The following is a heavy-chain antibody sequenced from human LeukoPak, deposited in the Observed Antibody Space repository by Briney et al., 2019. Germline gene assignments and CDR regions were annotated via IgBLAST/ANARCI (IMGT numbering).Heavy chain of an antibody. V-gene: IGHV5-51*01. Sequence: GESLKISCKGSGYSFTNYWIGRVRQMPGKGLEWMGIIYPGDSDTRYSPSFQGQATISADKSITTAYLQWSSLKASDTAMYYCARRIDYGDYFDYWGQGTLVTVSS. CDR2: IYPGDSDT. CDR3: ARRIDYGDYFDY. D-gene: IGHD4-17*01. J-gene: IGHJ4*02. CDR1: GYSFTNYW.